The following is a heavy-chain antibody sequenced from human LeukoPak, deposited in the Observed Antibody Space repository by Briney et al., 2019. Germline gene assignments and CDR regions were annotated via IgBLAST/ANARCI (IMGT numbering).Heavy chain of an antibody. J-gene: IGHJ6*02. Sequence: PGGSLRLSCAASGFTFSSYAMSWVRQAPGKGLEWVSAISGSGGSTYYADSVKGRFTISRDNSKNTLYLQMNSLRAEDTAVYYCAKDGYRGFYYDSFPYYYGMDVWGQGTTVTASS. CDR1: GFTFSSYA. D-gene: IGHD3-22*01. CDR3: AKDGYRGFYYDSFPYYYGMDV. V-gene: IGHV3-23*01. CDR2: ISGSGGST.